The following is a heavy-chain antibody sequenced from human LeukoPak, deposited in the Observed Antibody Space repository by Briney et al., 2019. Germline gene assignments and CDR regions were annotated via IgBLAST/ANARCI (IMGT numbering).Heavy chain of an antibody. D-gene: IGHD6-6*01. CDR2: IYSGGST. J-gene: IGHJ4*02. Sequence: PGGSLRLSCAASGFTVSSNFMTWVRQAPGKGLEWVSLIYSGGSTYYADSVKGRFTISRDNSKNTLYLQMNSLRVGDTAVYYCASGRRAIIAAGLDYWGQGTLVTVSS. CDR1: GFTVSSNF. CDR3: ASGRRAIIAAGLDY. V-gene: IGHV3-66*01.